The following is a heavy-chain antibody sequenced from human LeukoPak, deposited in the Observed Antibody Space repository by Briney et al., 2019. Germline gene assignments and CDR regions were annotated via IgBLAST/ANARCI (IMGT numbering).Heavy chain of an antibody. CDR1: GYTFTSYG. Sequence: ASVTVSCKASGYTFTSYGISWVRQAPGQGLEWMGWISAYNGNTNYAQKLQGRVTMTTDTSTSTAYMELRSLGSDDTAVYYCARDVWSDHVGWFDPWGQGTLVTVSS. D-gene: IGHD2-8*01. CDR2: ISAYNGNT. V-gene: IGHV1-18*01. J-gene: IGHJ5*02. CDR3: ARDVWSDHVGWFDP.